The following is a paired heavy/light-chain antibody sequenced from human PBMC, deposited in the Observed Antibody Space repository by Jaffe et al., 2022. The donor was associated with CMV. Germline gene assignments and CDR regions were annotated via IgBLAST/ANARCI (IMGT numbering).Light chain of an antibody. CDR3: QSYDGTLRGYV. J-gene: IGLJ1*01. V-gene: IGLV1-40*01. Sequence: QSVLTQPPSVSGAPGQRVTISCTGSSSSVGAGYDVHWYQHLPGTAPKLLIFGNNNRPSGVPDRFSGSKSGTSASLAISGLEAADEATYYCQSYDGTLRGYVFGSGTTVSVL. CDR2: GNN. CDR1: SSSVGAGYD.
Heavy chain of an antibody. CDR2: IYTGGTT. CDR1: GIIFTRNY. CDR3: ATAGSHLVGQDPFDF. V-gene: IGHV3-66*01. D-gene: IGHD3-10*01. Sequence: EVKLVESGGGLVQRGGSLRLSCTASGIIFTRNYMTWVRQAPGRGLEWVSVIYTGGTTSYGDSVKGRFIMSRDNSKNTVFLQMNSLTAEDTAVYYCATAGSHLVGQDPFDFWGQGTVVTVSS. J-gene: IGHJ3*01.